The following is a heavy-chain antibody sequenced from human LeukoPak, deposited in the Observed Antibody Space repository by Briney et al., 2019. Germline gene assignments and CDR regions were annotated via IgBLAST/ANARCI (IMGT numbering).Heavy chain of an antibody. Sequence: SVKVSCKASGGTFSSYAISWVRQAPGQGLEWMGGIIPIFGTANYAQKSQGRVTITADESTSTAYMELSSLRSEDTAVYYCASRASYCSSTSCENLYFDYWGQGTLVTVSS. J-gene: IGHJ4*02. CDR2: IIPIFGTA. V-gene: IGHV1-69*13. CDR3: ASRASYCSSTSCENLYFDY. D-gene: IGHD2-2*01. CDR1: GGTFSSYA.